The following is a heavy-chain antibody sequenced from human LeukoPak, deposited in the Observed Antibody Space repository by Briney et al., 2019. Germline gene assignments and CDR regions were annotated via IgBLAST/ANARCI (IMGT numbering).Heavy chain of an antibody. CDR2: INGDNGNT. J-gene: IGHJ5*02. Sequence: ASVKVSCKASGYTFTTYAMHWVRQAPGQRPEWMGWINGDNGNTKYSQKFQGRVSFTWDTSTYTGYLGLRSLSSADTAVYFCARAPYDILTGYSLNWFDPWGQGTLVTVSS. CDR3: ARAPYDILTGYSLNWFDP. V-gene: IGHV1-3*01. D-gene: IGHD3-9*01. CDR1: GYTFTTYA.